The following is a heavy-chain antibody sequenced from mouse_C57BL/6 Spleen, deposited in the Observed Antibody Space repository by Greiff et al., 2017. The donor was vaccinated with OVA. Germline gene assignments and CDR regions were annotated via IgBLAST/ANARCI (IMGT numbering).Heavy chain of an antibody. CDR2: IYPSDSET. Sequence: QVQLKQPGAELVRPGSSVKLSCKASGYTFTSYWMDWVKQRPGQGLEWIGNIYPSDSETHYNQKFKDKATLTVDKSSSTAYMQLSSLTSEDSAVYYCARDYGSSYYSWYFDVWGTGTTVTVSS. CDR3: ARDYGSSYYSWYFDV. V-gene: IGHV1-61*01. J-gene: IGHJ1*03. CDR1: GYTFTSYW. D-gene: IGHD1-1*01.